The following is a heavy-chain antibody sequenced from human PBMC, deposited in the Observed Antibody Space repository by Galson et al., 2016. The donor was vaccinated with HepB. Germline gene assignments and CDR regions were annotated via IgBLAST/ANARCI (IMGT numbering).Heavy chain of an antibody. CDR1: GLNFSTHS. D-gene: IGHD6-19*01. Sequence: SLRLSCAASGLNFSTHSMNWVRQAPGTGLEWVSYISSGSSLIYYADSVKGRFTISRDNAKNSLFLQMNSLRDEDSAVYYCARDREQWLVAHAFDIWGQGTMVTVSS. CDR3: ARDREQWLVAHAFDI. CDR2: ISSGSSLI. V-gene: IGHV3-48*02. J-gene: IGHJ3*02.